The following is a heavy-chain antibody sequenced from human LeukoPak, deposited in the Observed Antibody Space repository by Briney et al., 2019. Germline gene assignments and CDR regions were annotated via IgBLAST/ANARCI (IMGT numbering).Heavy chain of an antibody. CDR2: XSGNT. J-gene: IGHJ3*02. Sequence: XSGNTGYAQKFQGRVTITRNTSISTAYMELSSLRSEDTAVYYCARGLGYDFWSGYEEEAFDIWGQGTMVTVSS. V-gene: IGHV1-8*03. CDR3: ARGLGYDFWSGYEEEAFDI. D-gene: IGHD3-3*01.